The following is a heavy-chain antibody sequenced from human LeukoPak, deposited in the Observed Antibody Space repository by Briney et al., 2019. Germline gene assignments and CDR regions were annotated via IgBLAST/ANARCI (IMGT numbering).Heavy chain of an antibody. CDR3: AREGGFGYSYGYGGAFDY. D-gene: IGHD5-18*01. V-gene: IGHV1-69*05. Sequence: SVKVSCKASGGTFSSYAISWVRQAPGQGREWMGGNIPIFGTANYAQKFQGRVTITTDESTSTAYMELSSLRSEDTAVYYCAREGGFGYSYGYGGAFDYWGQGTLVTVSS. J-gene: IGHJ4*02. CDR2: NIPIFGTA. CDR1: GGTFSSYA.